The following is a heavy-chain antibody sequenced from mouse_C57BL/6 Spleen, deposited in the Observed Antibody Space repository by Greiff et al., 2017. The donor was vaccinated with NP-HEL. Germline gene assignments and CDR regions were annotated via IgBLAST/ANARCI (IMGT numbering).Heavy chain of an antibody. V-gene: IGHV1-82*01. Sequence: QVQLQQSGPELVKPGASVKISCKASGYAFSSSWMNWVKQRPGKGLEWIGRIYPGDGDTNYIGKFKGKATLTADKSSSTAYRQLSSLTSEDSAVYFCARPPWDYWGQGTTLTVSS. CDR1: GYAFSSSW. CDR3: ARPPWDY. CDR2: IYPGDGDT. J-gene: IGHJ2*01.